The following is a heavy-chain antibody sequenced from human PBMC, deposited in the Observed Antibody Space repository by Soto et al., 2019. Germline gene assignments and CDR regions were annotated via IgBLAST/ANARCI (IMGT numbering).Heavy chain of an antibody. CDR1: GFTLSSYW. D-gene: IGHD5-12*01. Sequence: GGSLRLSCAASGFTLSSYWMSWVCQAPGKGLEWVAIIKNDGSEKYYMDSVKGRFTISRDNAKSSLFLQMNSLRAEDTALYYCARSVAGIDYWGRGTLVTVSS. CDR2: IKNDGSEK. J-gene: IGHJ4*02. CDR3: ARSVAGIDY. V-gene: IGHV3-7*01.